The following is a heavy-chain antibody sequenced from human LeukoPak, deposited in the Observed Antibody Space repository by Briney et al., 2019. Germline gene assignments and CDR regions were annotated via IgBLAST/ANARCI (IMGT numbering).Heavy chain of an antibody. CDR3: AREHSSSSGSVSDF. V-gene: IGHV3-48*02. J-gene: IGHJ4*02. CDR2: ISSSSSTI. CDR1: GFTFSSYN. D-gene: IGHD6-6*01. Sequence: GGSLRLSCTASGFTFSSYNMNWVRQAPGKGLEWVSYISSSSSTIYYADSVKGRFTISRDNAKNSLYVQMNSLRDEDTAVHYCAREHSSSSGSVSDFWGQGTLVTVSS.